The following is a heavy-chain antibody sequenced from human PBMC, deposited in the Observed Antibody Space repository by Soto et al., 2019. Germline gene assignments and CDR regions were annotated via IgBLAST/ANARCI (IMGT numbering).Heavy chain of an antibody. D-gene: IGHD2-2*01. Sequence: QVQLQESGPGLVKPSETLSLTCTVSGGSVSSGSYYWSWIRQPPGKGLEWIGYIYYSGSTNYNPSLKSRVTISVDTSKNQFSLKLSSVTAADTAVYYCAKYPYYYYYGMDVWGQGTTVTVSS. V-gene: IGHV4-61*01. CDR1: GGSVSSGSYY. J-gene: IGHJ6*02. CDR2: IYYSGST. CDR3: AKYPYYYYYGMDV.